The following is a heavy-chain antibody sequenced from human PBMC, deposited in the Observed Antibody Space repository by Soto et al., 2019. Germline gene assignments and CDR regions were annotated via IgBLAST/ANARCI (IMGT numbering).Heavy chain of an antibody. V-gene: IGHV1-69*01. CDR3: ARNLEFRDGNISHLDY. D-gene: IGHD3-10*01. Sequence: QVHLVQSAAEVKKPGSSVKVSCKASGGTFSSHDFNWVRQAPGQGLEWMGGIMPIIGTANYAQKFQGRVTITAGESTSTADMELSSLRPEDTAVYYCARNLEFRDGNISHLDYWGQGTLVTGS. CDR2: IMPIIGTA. J-gene: IGHJ4*02. CDR1: GGTFSSHD.